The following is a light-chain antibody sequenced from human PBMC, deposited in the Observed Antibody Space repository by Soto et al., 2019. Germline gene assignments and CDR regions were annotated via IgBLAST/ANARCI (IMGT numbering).Light chain of an antibody. J-gene: IGLJ2*01. CDR3: ASWDYSLTGEV. Sequence: QSVLTQPPSVSATPGQKVTISCSGSSSNIGNNYVSWYQQLPGTAPKLLIYDNNKRPSGIPDRFSGSKSGTSGTLDITGLQTGHEADYYCASWDYSLTGEVFGGGTKLTVL. CDR2: DNN. V-gene: IGLV1-51*01. CDR1: SSNIGNNY.